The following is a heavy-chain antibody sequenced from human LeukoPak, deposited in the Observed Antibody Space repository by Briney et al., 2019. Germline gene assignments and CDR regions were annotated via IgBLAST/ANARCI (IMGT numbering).Heavy chain of an antibody. J-gene: IGHJ4*02. CDR1: GFTIVDYG. Sequence: GSLRLSCATSGFTIVDYGLSWVRRAPAQGLEWLCAINYNGAITDYADSVKGRFSISRDNAKRSLYLQMSSLKAEDAAVYYCARDEISRYFVYWGQGTLVTVSS. V-gene: IGHV3-20*04. CDR3: ARDEISRYFVY. CDR2: INYNGAIT.